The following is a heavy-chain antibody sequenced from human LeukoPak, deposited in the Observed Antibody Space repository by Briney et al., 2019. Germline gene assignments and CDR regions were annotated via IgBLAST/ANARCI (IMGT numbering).Heavy chain of an antibody. CDR1: GFTFSSYS. Sequence: GGSLRLSCAASGFTFSSYSMNWVRQAPGKGLEWVSYISSSSSTIYYADSVEGRFTISRDNAKNSLYLQMNSLGAEDTAVYYCARDVVRGIDYWGQGTLVTVSS. D-gene: IGHD3-10*01. CDR3: ARDVVRGIDY. V-gene: IGHV3-48*01. J-gene: IGHJ4*02. CDR2: ISSSSSTI.